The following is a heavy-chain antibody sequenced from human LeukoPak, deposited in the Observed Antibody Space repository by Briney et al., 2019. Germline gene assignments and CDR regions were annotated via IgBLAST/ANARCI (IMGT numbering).Heavy chain of an antibody. Sequence: GGSLRLSCAASGFTFSSYGMHWVRQAPGKGLEWVAVIWYDESNKFYADSVKGRFTVSRDNSKNTLYLQMDSLRAEDTAVYYCVKYEAQAGTVYFDYWGQGTLVTVSS. V-gene: IGHV3-30*02. D-gene: IGHD6-19*01. J-gene: IGHJ4*02. CDR1: GFTFSSYG. CDR2: IWYDESNK. CDR3: VKYEAQAGTVYFDY.